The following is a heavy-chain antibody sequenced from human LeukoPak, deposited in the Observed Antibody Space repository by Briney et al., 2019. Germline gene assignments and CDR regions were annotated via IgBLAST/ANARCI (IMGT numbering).Heavy chain of an antibody. CDR2: ISGGGGST. CDR1: EFTFSNYA. CDR3: AEGSGINHYHWIDP. J-gene: IGHJ5*02. D-gene: IGHD1-14*01. Sequence: GGSLRLSCAASEFTFSNYAMNWVRQAPGKGLEWVSGISGGGGSTYYADSVKGRFTISRDNYKNTLYLQMDSLRAEDTALYYCAEGSGINHYHWIDPWGQGTLVTVSS. V-gene: IGHV3-23*01.